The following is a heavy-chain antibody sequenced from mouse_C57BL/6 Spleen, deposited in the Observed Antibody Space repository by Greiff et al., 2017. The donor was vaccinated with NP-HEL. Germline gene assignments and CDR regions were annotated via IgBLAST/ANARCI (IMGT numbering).Heavy chain of an antibody. V-gene: IGHV1-59*01. CDR2: IDPSDSYT. J-gene: IGHJ2*01. CDR1: GYTFTSYW. Sequence: QVQLKQPGAELVRPGTSVKLSCKASGYTFTSYWMHWVKQRPGQGLEWIGVIDPSDSYTNYNQKFKGKATLTVDTSSSTAYMQLSSLTSEDSAVYYCARENWERGIDYWGQGTTLTVSS. CDR3: ARENWERGIDY. D-gene: IGHD4-1*01.